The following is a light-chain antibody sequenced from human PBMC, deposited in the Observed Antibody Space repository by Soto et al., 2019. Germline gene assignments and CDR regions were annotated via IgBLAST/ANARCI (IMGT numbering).Light chain of an antibody. CDR1: SSDVGGYNY. Sequence: SALTQPASVSGSPGQSITISCTGTSSDVGGYNYVSWYQQHPGKAPKLMIYEVSNRPSGVSNRFSGSKSGNTASLTISGLQAEDEDDYYCSSYTSSSTLLVFGGGTKLTVL. J-gene: IGLJ2*01. CDR3: SSYTSSSTLLV. V-gene: IGLV2-14*01. CDR2: EVS.